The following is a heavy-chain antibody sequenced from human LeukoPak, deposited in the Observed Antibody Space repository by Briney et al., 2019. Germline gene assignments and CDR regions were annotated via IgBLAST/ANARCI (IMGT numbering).Heavy chain of an antibody. Sequence: SETLSLTCTVSGGSISSSSYYWGWIRQPPGKGLEWIGSIYYSGSTYYNPSLKSRVTISVDTSKNQFSLKLTSMTAADTAMYYCARDHIADYWGQGTLVTVSS. D-gene: IGHD2-21*01. V-gene: IGHV4-39*07. CDR3: ARDHIADY. CDR1: GGSISSSSYY. CDR2: IYYSGST. J-gene: IGHJ4*02.